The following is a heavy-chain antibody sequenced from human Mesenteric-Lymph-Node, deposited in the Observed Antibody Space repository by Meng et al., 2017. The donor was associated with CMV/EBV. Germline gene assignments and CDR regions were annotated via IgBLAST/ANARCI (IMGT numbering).Heavy chain of an antibody. CDR3: ATDLYCSSSTCYYHYGLDV. J-gene: IGHJ6*02. D-gene: IGHD2-2*01. Sequence: SVKVSCKASGYTFTSYDINWVRQATGQGLEWMGGIIPILDTANYAQKFQGRVTITTDESTRTAYMELSSLRSEDTAVYYCATDLYCSSSTCYYHYGLDVWGQGTTVTVSS. CDR1: GYTFTSYD. V-gene: IGHV1-69*05. CDR2: IIPILDTA.